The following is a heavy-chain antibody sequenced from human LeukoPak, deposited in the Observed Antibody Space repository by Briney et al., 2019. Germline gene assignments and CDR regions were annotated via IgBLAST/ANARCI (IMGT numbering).Heavy chain of an antibody. CDR3: ARVPKIYYSYAFDY. CDR2: INWSGGST. J-gene: IGHJ4*02. D-gene: IGHD5-18*01. V-gene: IGHV3-20*04. CDR1: GFTFDDFG. Sequence: GGPLRLSCAASGFTFDDFGMNWVRQAPGKGLEWVAGINWSGGSTAYADSVKGRFTISRDNAKNSLYLQMNSLRAEDTAFYYCARVPKIYYSYAFDYWGQGTLVTVSS.